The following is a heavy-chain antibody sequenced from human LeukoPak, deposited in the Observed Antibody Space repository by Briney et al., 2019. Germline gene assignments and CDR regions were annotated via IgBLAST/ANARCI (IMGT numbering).Heavy chain of an antibody. CDR2: ISAYNGNT. V-gene: IGHV1-18*01. D-gene: IGHD4-23*01. Sequence: ASVKVSCKASGYTFTSYGISWVRQAPGQGLEWMGWISAYNGNTNYAQKLQGRVTMTTDTSTSTAYMELRSLRSDDTAVYYCARDGPPDYGGNSALGAFDIWGQGTMVTVSS. CDR3: ARDGPPDYGGNSALGAFDI. CDR1: GYTFTSYG. J-gene: IGHJ3*02.